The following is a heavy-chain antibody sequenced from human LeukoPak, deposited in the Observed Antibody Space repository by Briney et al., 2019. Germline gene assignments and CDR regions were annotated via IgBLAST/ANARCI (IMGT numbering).Heavy chain of an antibody. CDR2: INPNSGGT. Sequence: ASVKVSCKASGYTFTGYYTHWVRQAPGQGLEWMGWINPNSGGTNYAQKFQGRVTMTRDTSISTAYMELSRLRSDDTAVYYCARAWSVGSQFDYWGQGTLVTVSS. V-gene: IGHV1-2*02. CDR3: ARAWSVGSQFDY. D-gene: IGHD2-15*01. J-gene: IGHJ4*02. CDR1: GYTFTGYY.